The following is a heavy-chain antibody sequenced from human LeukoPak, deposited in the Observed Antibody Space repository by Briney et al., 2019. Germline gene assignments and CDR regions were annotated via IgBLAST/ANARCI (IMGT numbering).Heavy chain of an antibody. J-gene: IGHJ5*02. CDR1: GGSISSTNSY. CDR3: ARESLVRGATNWFDP. CDR2: IYYSGTT. Sequence: PSETLSLTCSLSGGSISSTNSYWAWIRQPPGKGLEWIGSIYYSGTTYYNPSLKSRVAISVDTSKNQFSLKLTSVTAADTAVYYCARESLVRGATNWFDPWGLGTLVTVSS. V-gene: IGHV4-39*07. D-gene: IGHD3-10*01.